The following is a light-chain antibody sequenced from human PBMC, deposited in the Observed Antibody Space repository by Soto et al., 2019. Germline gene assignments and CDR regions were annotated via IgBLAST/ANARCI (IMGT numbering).Light chain of an antibody. CDR1: SGHSSYA. CDR3: QTWDTGIRV. V-gene: IGLV4-69*01. CDR2: LNSDGSH. Sequence: QLVLTQSPSASASLGASVKLTCTLSSGHSSYAIAWHQQQPEKGPRYLMYLNSDGSHIKGDGIPDRFSGSSSGAERYLTISSLQSEDEADYYRQTWDTGIRVFGGGTKLTVL. J-gene: IGLJ2*01.